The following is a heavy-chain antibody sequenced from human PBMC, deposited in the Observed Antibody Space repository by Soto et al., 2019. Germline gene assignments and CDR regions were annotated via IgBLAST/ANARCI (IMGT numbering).Heavy chain of an antibody. CDR3: AKAAGVGIAAAGKIDY. Sequence: EVQLLESGGGLVQPGGSLRLSCAASGFTFSSYAMSWVRQAPGKGLEWVSAISGSGGSTYYADSVKGRFTITRDNSKNTLYPQMNSLRADDTGVYYCAKAAGVGIAAAGKIDYWGQGTLLTVSS. CDR1: GFTFSSYA. V-gene: IGHV3-23*01. J-gene: IGHJ4*02. D-gene: IGHD6-13*01. CDR2: ISGSGGST.